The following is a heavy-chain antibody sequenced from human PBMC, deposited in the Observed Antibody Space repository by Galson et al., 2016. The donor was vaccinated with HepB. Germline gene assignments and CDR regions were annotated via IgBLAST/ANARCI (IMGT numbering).Heavy chain of an antibody. J-gene: IGHJ5*02. D-gene: IGHD3-22*01. Sequence: ETLSLTCTVSGGSISSYYWSWIRQPPGKGLEWIGYIYYSGSTNYNPSLKSRVTISVDTSKNQFSLKLSSVTASDTAVYYCARDHDTSGDYYVRWFDPWSQGTLVTVSS. CDR2: IYYSGST. V-gene: IGHV4-59*12. CDR3: ARDHDTSGDYYVRWFDP. CDR1: GGSISSYY.